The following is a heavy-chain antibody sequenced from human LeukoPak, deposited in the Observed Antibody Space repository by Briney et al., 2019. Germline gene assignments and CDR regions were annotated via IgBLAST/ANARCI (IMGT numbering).Heavy chain of an antibody. Sequence: GGSPRLSCAASGFTFRNYAMSWVRQAPGKGLEWVSGISPGGGTTYYPDSVKGRFTISRDNSKNTLYLQMGSLRAEDMAVYYCAREEPAGATDYWGQGTLVTVSS. CDR2: ISPGGGTT. J-gene: IGHJ4*02. CDR1: GFTFRNYA. D-gene: IGHD1-14*01. V-gene: IGHV3-23*01. CDR3: AREEPAGATDY.